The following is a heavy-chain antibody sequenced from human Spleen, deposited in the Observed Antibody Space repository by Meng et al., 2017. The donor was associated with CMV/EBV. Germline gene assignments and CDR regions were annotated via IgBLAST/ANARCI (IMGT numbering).Heavy chain of an antibody. CDR1: GFTFSSYA. CDR2: ISYDGSNK. D-gene: IGHD2-2*01. J-gene: IGHJ5*02. V-gene: IGHV3-30*04. Sequence: GGSLRLSCAASGFTFSSYAMHWVRQAPGKGLEWVAVISYDGSNKYYADSAKGRFTISRDNSKNTLYLQMNSLRAEDTAVYYCAREIIVVVTSRWFDPWGQGTLVTVSS. CDR3: AREIIVVVTSRWFDP.